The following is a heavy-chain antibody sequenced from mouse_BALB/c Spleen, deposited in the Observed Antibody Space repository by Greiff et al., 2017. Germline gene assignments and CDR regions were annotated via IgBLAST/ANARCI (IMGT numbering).Heavy chain of an antibody. V-gene: IGHV1-87*01. CDR1: GYTFTSYW. J-gene: IGHJ2*01. Sequence: VQLQQSGAELARPGASVKLSCKASGYTFTSYWMQWVKQRPGQGLEWIGAIYPGDGDTRYTQKFKGKATLTADKSSSTAYMQLSSLASEDSAVYYCARGELGRWGQGTTLTVSS. CDR2: IYPGDGDT. D-gene: IGHD4-1*01. CDR3: ARGELGR.